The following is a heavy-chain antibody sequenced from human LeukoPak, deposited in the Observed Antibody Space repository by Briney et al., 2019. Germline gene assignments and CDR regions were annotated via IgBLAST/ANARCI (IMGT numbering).Heavy chain of an antibody. Sequence: PGGSLRLSCAASGFTFNNFEMNWVRQAPGKGLEWISYVSGSGNEIHYGDSVKGRFTISRDNAQSSLYLQMNSLRAEDTAVYYCVVTMVRGVSYWGQGTLVTVSS. V-gene: IGHV3-48*03. CDR2: VSGSGNEI. J-gene: IGHJ4*02. CDR1: GFTFNNFE. D-gene: IGHD3-10*01. CDR3: VVTMVRGVSY.